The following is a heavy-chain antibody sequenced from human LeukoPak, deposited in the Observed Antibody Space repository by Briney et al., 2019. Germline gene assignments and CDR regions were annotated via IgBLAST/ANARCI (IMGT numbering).Heavy chain of an antibody. V-gene: IGHV3-23*01. Sequence: GGSLRLSCAASAFTFSIYAMSWVRQAPGKGLGWVSTISGSGGSTHYADSVKGRFTISRDNSKNTLYLQMNSLRAEDTAVYYCARAAVAGRVEYFQHWGQGTLVTVSS. D-gene: IGHD6-19*01. CDR1: AFTFSIYA. J-gene: IGHJ1*01. CDR3: ARAAVAGRVEYFQH. CDR2: ISGSGGST.